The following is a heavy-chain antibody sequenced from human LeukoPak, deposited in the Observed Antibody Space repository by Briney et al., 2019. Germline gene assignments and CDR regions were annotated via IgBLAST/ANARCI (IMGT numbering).Heavy chain of an antibody. J-gene: IGHJ5*02. D-gene: IGHD3-10*01. CDR2: ISSSSSYI. Sequence: GGSLRLSCTASGFTFGDYAMSWVRQAPGKGLEWVSSISSSSSYIYYADSVKGRFTISRDNAKHSLYLQMNSLRAEDTAVYYCARAHTPGRYYYGSGSYPNWFDPWGQGTLVTVSS. CDR3: ARAHTPGRYYYGSGSYPNWFDP. CDR1: GFTFGDYA. V-gene: IGHV3-21*01.